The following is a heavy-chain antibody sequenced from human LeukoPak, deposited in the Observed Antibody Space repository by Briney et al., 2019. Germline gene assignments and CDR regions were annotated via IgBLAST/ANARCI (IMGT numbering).Heavy chain of an antibody. Sequence: GGSLRLSCAASGFTFSSYAMHWVRQAPGKGLEWVTVISYDGSTKYYADSVKGRFTISRDNSKNTLYLQMNSLRAEDTAAYYCATGNSSSVVDYWGQGTLATVSS. D-gene: IGHD6-6*01. CDR1: GFTFSSYA. CDR2: ISYDGSTK. V-gene: IGHV3-30*01. J-gene: IGHJ4*02. CDR3: ATGNSSSVVDY.